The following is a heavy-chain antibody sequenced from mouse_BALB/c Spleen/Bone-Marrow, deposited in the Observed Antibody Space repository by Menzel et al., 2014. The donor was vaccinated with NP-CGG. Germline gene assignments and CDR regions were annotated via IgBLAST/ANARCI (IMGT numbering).Heavy chain of an antibody. Sequence: EVKLMESGGDLVKPGGSLKLSCAASGFTFSSYGMSWVRQIPDKRLEWVATISSGGSYTFYPDSVKGRFTISRDNAKNTLNQQMTRLKSEDTAMYYCARRRDYDYFDYWGQGTTLTVAS. J-gene: IGHJ2*01. CDR1: GFTFSSYG. D-gene: IGHD2-4*01. V-gene: IGHV5-6*02. CDR2: ISSGGSYT. CDR3: ARRRDYDYFDY.